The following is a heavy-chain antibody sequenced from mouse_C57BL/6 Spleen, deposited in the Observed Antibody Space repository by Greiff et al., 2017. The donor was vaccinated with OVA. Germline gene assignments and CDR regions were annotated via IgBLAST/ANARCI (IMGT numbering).Heavy chain of an antibody. CDR1: GYSFTGYY. J-gene: IGHJ4*01. D-gene: IGHD1-3*01. CDR3: ATTRYYAMDY. Sequence: VQLKQSGPELVKPGASVKISCKASGYSFTGYYMNWVKQSPEKSLEWIGEINPSTGGTTYNQKFKAKATLTVDKSSSTAYMQLKSLTSEDSAVYYCATTRYYAMDYWGQGTSVTVSS. CDR2: INPSTGGT. V-gene: IGHV1-42*01.